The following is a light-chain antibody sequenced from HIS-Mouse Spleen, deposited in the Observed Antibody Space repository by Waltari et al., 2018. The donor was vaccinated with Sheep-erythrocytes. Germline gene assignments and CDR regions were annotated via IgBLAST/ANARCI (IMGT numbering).Light chain of an antibody. V-gene: IGLV2-23*01. CDR2: EGS. CDR1: SSDVGGYNL. J-gene: IGLJ3*02. Sequence: QSALTQPASVSGSPGQSITISCTGTSSDVGGYNLVSWYQQHPGKAPKLMIYEGSKRPSGVSNRFSGSKSGNTASLTISGIQAEDEADYYCCSYAGSSTPWVFGGGTKLTVL. CDR3: CSYAGSSTPWV.